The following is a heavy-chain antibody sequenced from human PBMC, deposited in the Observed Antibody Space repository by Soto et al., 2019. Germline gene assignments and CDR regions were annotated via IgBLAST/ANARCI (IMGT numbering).Heavy chain of an antibody. D-gene: IGHD6-13*01. J-gene: IGHJ6*02. Sequence: GGSLRLSCAASGFTFSSYAMHWVRQAPGKGLEWVAVISYDGSNKYYADSVKGRFTISRDNSKNTLYLQMNSLRAEDTAVYYCARDGGIAAAGTDYYYYYGMDVWGQGTTVTVSS. CDR2: ISYDGSNK. CDR3: ARDGGIAAAGTDYYYYYGMDV. CDR1: GFTFSSYA. V-gene: IGHV3-30-3*01.